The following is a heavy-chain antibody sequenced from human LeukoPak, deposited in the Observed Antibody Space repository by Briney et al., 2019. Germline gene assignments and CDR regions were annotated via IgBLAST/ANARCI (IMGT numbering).Heavy chain of an antibody. D-gene: IGHD3-9*01. J-gene: IGHJ5*02. CDR1: GGSISSYY. CDR2: IYYSGST. CDR3: AREGGGYFDWLSRFDP. Sequence: PSETLSLTCTVSGGSISSYYWSWIRQPPGKGLEWIGYIYYSGSTNYNPSLKSRVTISVDTSKNQFSLKLSSVTAADTAVYYCAREGGGYFDWLSRFDPWGQGTLVTVSS. V-gene: IGHV4-59*12.